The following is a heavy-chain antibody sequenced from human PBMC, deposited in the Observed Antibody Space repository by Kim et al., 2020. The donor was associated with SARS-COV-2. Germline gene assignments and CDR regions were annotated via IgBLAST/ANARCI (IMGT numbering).Heavy chain of an antibody. CDR1: GFTFSSYE. CDR2: ISSSGSTI. J-gene: IGHJ6*02. V-gene: IGHV3-48*03. Sequence: GGSLRLSCAASGFTFSSYEMNWVRQAPGKGLEWVSYISSSGSTIYYADSVKGRFTISRDNAKNSLYLQMNSLRAEDTAVYYCARGYGDPNYYGMDVWGQGTTVTVSS. CDR3: ARGYGDPNYYGMDV. D-gene: IGHD4-17*01.